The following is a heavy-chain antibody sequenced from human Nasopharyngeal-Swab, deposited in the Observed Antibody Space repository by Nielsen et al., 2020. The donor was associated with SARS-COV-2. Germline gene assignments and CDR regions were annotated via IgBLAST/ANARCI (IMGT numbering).Heavy chain of an antibody. D-gene: IGHD3-3*01. CDR3: ARWSGYYYYYGMDV. J-gene: IGHJ6*02. CDR2: INEDGSEK. Sequence: GESLKISCAASGFTFSSYWMSWVRQAPGKGLEWVANINEDGSEKYYVDSVKGRFTISRDNAKKSLDLQMNSLRAEDTAVYYCARWSGYYYYYGMDVWGQGTTVTVSS. CDR1: GFTFSSYW. V-gene: IGHV3-7*01.